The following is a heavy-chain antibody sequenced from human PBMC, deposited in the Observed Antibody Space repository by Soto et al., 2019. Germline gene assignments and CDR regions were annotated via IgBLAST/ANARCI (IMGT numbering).Heavy chain of an antibody. CDR2: MDPNSGST. D-gene: IGHD3-3*01. J-gene: IGHJ6*02. CDR1: GYTFTTYD. CDR3: ARERKFDFWRRGLDV. Sequence: SVKVSCKASGYTFTTYDSNWVRQAPGQGLEWLGWMDPNSGSTGYAQNFQGRITMTRNISRNTAHMELSSLQSEDTAVYYCARERKFDFWRRGLDVWGQGTTVTVS. V-gene: IGHV1-8*01.